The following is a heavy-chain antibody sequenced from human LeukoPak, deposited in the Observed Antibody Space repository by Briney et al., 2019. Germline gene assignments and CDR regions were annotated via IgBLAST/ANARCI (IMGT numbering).Heavy chain of an antibody. V-gene: IGHV4-39*07. D-gene: IGHD6-19*01. Sequence: SETLSLTCTVSGGSISSSSYYWSWIRQPPGKGLEWIGEINHSGSTNYNPSLKSRVTISVDTSKNRFSLKLSSVTAADTAVYYCAGKAVAGPFDYWGQGTLVTVSS. J-gene: IGHJ4*02. CDR1: GGSISSSSYY. CDR2: INHSGST. CDR3: AGKAVAGPFDY.